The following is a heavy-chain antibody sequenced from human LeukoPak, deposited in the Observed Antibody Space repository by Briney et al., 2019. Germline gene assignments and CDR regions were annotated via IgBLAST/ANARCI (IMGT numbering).Heavy chain of an antibody. CDR2: INHSGST. CDR3: ARNLVPAFDP. CDR1: GGSFSGYY. J-gene: IGHJ5*02. Sequence: SETLSLTCAVYGGSFSGYYWSWIRQPPGKGLEWIGEINHSGSTNYNPSLKSRVTISVDTSKNQLSLKLSSVTAADTAVYYCARNLVPAFDPWGQGTLVTVSS. V-gene: IGHV4-34*01. D-gene: IGHD2-2*01.